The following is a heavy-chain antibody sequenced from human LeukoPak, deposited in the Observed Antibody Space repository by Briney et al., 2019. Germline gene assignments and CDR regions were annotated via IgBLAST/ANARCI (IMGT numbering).Heavy chain of an antibody. Sequence: GGSLRLSCAASGFAFSSYGMHWVRQAPGKGLEWVAVIWYDGSNKYYADSVKGRFTISRDNSKNTLYLQMNSLRAEDTAVYYCARISIVGAKDDYWGQGTLVTVSS. CDR3: ARISIVGAKDDY. CDR2: IWYDGSNK. V-gene: IGHV3-33*01. D-gene: IGHD1-26*01. CDR1: GFAFSSYG. J-gene: IGHJ4*02.